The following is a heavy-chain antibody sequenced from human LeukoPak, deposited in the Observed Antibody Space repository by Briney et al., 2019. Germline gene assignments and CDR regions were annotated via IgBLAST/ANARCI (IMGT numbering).Heavy chain of an antibody. Sequence: GGSLRLSCAASGFTFSSYAMSWVRQAPGKGLEWAPAFSGSGGSTYYADSVKGRFTISRDNSKNTLYLQMNSLRAEDTAVYYCAKETYSSGWVEYFQHWGQGTLVTVSS. D-gene: IGHD6-19*01. V-gene: IGHV3-23*01. J-gene: IGHJ1*01. CDR2: FSGSGGST. CDR1: GFTFSSYA. CDR3: AKETYSSGWVEYFQH.